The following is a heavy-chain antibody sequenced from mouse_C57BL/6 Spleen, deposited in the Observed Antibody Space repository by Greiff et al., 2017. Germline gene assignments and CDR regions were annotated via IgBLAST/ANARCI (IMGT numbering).Heavy chain of an antibody. CDR2: IDPSDSYT. CDR1: GYTFTSYW. D-gene: IGHD3-1*01. Sequence: QVQLQQPGAELVMPGASVKLSCKASGYTFTSYWMHWVEQRPGQGLEWIGEIDPSDSYTNYNQKFKGKSTLTVDKSSSTAYMQLSSLTSEDSAVYYCARSSGDFDVWGTGTTVTVSS. V-gene: IGHV1-69*01. CDR3: ARSSGDFDV. J-gene: IGHJ1*03.